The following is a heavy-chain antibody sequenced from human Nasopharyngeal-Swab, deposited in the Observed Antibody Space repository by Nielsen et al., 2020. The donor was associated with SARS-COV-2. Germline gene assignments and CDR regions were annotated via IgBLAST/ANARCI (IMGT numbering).Heavy chain of an antibody. V-gene: IGHV3-11*05. CDR1: GFTFSDYY. CDR2: ISSSSSYT. Sequence: GGSLTLSCAASGFTFSDYYMSWIRQAPGKGLEWVSYISSSSSYTNYADSVKGRFTISRDNAKNSLYLQMNSLRAEDTAVYYCARDKGTYYDILTGGYYYYGMDVWGQGTTVTVSS. D-gene: IGHD3-9*01. J-gene: IGHJ6*02. CDR3: ARDKGTYYDILTGGYYYYGMDV.